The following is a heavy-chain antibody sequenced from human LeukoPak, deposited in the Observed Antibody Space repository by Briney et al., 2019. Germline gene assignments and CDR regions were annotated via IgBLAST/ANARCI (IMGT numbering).Heavy chain of an antibody. CDR2: ISAYNGNT. Sequence: ASVKVSCKASGYTFTSYGITWVRQAPGQGLEWVGWISAYNGNTNYAQKLQGRVTMTTDTSTSTAYMELRSLRSDDTAVYYCARDQFTPAAFDYWGQGTLVTVSS. D-gene: IGHD6-13*01. J-gene: IGHJ4*02. CDR3: ARDQFTPAAFDY. CDR1: GYTFTSYG. V-gene: IGHV1-18*01.